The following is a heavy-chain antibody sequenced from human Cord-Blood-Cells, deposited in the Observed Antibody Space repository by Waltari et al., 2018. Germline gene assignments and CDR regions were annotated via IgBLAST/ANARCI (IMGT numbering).Heavy chain of an antibody. CDR2: IFYSGST. CDR3: ARISGSGWYFDY. V-gene: IGHV4-39*01. D-gene: IGHD6-19*01. J-gene: IGHJ4*02. Sequence: LQLQESGPGLVKPSETLSLNCTVPVGSLSSSCYHWGRILQPPGKGLEWIWSIFYSGSTYYNPSLKSRVTISVDTSKNQFSLKLSSVTAADTAVYYCARISGSGWYFDYWGQGTLVTVSS. CDR1: VGSLSSSCYH.